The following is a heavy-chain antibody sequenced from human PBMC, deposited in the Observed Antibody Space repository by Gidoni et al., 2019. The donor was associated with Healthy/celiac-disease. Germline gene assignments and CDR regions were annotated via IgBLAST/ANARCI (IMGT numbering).Heavy chain of an antibody. V-gene: IGHV4-59*01. CDR2: IYYSGST. CDR1: GGSISSYY. CDR3: ARASLGYCSSTSCSNWFDP. Sequence: QVQLQESGPGLVKPSETLSLNCTVSGGSISSYYWSWIRQPPGKGLEWIGYIYYSGSTHYNPSLKSRVTISVDTSKNQFSLKLSSVTASDTAVYYCARASLGYCSSTSCSNWFDPWGQGTLVTVSS. J-gene: IGHJ5*02. D-gene: IGHD2-2*01.